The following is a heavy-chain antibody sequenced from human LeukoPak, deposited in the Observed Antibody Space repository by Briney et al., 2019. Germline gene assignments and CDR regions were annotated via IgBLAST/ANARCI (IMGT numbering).Heavy chain of an antibody. D-gene: IGHD3-9*01. CDR1: GGSISSYY. CDR2: IYYSGST. V-gene: IGHV4-59*01. J-gene: IGHJ5*02. CDR3: ARVGSGYSWFDP. Sequence: SETLSLTCTVSGGSISSYYWSWIRQPPGKGLEWIGYIYYSGSTNYNPSLKSRVTISVDTSENQFSLKLSSVTAADTAVYYCARVGSGYSWFDPWGQGTLVTVSS.